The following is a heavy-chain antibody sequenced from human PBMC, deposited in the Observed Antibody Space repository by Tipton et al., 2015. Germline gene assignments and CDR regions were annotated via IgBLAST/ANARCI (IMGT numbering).Heavy chain of an antibody. J-gene: IGHJ6*02. Sequence: QLGQSGAEVKKPGSSVKVSCEASGGTFSNFAISWVRQAPGQGLEWIGGIIPLFGTAHYAQKFQGRVTITADKSTRTAYMELSSLRSEDTAVYYCASRSDGKKYYYFGMDVWGQGTTVTVSS. D-gene: IGHD4-17*01. CDR3: ASRSDGKKYYYFGMDV. CDR1: GGTFSNFA. CDR2: IIPLFGTA. V-gene: IGHV1-69*06.